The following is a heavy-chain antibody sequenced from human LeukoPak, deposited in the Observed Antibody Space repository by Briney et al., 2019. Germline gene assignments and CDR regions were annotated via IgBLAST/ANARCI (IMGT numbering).Heavy chain of an antibody. CDR2: INFNGGRT. J-gene: IGHJ4*02. CDR1: GFDFSSHG. D-gene: IGHD3-10*01. Sequence: GGSLRLSCAASGFDFSSHGMNWVRQAPGKGLEWVSTINFNGGRTYYADSVKGRFSVSRDNSKNTLYLQMNSLRVEDTAVYYCAKGGRGSWADNTGDWGQGTLVSVSS. CDR3: AKGGRGSWADNTGD. V-gene: IGHV3-23*01.